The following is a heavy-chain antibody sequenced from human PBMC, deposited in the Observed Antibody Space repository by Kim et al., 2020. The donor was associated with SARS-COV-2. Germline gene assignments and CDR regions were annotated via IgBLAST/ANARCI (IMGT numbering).Heavy chain of an antibody. Sequence: ASVKVSCKASGYTFTNYYLHWVRQASGQGLEWMGIINPSGGATTYAQKFQGRLTMTRDTSTSTGYMELSRLISEDTAVYYCARDRYSSGWYSGPNWFDPWGQGTLVTVSS. CDR3: ARDRYSSGWYSGPNWFDP. CDR1: GYTFTNYY. V-gene: IGHV1-46*01. D-gene: IGHD6-19*01. CDR2: INPSGGAT. J-gene: IGHJ5*02.